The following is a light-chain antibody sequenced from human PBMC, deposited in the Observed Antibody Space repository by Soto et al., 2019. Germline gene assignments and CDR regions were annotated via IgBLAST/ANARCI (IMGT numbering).Light chain of an antibody. CDR1: QSVTSKF. CDR3: QQYNNWPPIT. V-gene: IGKV3-15*01. Sequence: EIVLTQSPGTLSLSPGDEATLSCKASQSVTSKFLAWYQQKPGQAPRVLIYSASTRATGIPARFSGSGSGTEFTLTISSLQSEDFAVYYCQQYNNWPPITFGQGTRLEIK. J-gene: IGKJ5*01. CDR2: SAS.